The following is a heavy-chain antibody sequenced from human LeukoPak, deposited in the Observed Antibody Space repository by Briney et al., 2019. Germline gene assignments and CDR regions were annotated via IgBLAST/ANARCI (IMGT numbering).Heavy chain of an antibody. D-gene: IGHD3-10*01. CDR3: ARVAQYYYGSGSYQEDAFDI. CDR1: GYSISSGYY. Sequence: SETLSLTCTVSGYSISSGYYWGWIRQPPGKGLEWIGSIYHSGSTYYNPSLKSRVTISVDTSRNQFSLKLSSVTAADTAVYYCARVAQYYYGSGSYQEDAFDIWGQGTMVTVSS. CDR2: IYHSGST. J-gene: IGHJ3*02. V-gene: IGHV4-38-2*02.